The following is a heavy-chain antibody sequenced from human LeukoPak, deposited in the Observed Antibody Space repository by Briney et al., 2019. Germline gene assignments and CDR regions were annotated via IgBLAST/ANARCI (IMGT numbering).Heavy chain of an antibody. CDR1: GFTFSSNY. J-gene: IGHJ5*02. V-gene: IGHV3-66*01. D-gene: IGHD2-2*01. Sequence: GGSLRLSCAASGFTFSSNYMSWVRQAPGKGLEWVSVIYSGGNTYYADSVKGRFTISRDNSKNTLYLQMNSLRAEDTAVYYCAKVEIVVVPAAKPTTRTSWFDPWGQGTLVTVSS. CDR2: IYSGGNT. CDR3: AKVEIVVVPAAKPTTRTSWFDP.